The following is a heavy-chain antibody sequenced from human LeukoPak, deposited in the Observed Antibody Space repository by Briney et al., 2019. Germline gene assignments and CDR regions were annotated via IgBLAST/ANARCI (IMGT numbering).Heavy chain of an antibody. CDR1: GFTFNNYA. D-gene: IGHD3-10*01. Sequence: PGGSLRLSCAASGFTFNNYAMSWVRQAPGKGLEWVSVISDSGSFTYYGDSVKGRFTISRDNSKNTLFLQMNSLRAEDTAVYYCAKHLYALGTYGNFDYWGQGTLVTVSS. V-gene: IGHV3-23*01. CDR3: AKHLYALGTYGNFDY. J-gene: IGHJ4*02. CDR2: ISDSGSFT.